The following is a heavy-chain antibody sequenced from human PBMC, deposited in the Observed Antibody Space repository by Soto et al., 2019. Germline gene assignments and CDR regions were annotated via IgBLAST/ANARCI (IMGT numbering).Heavy chain of an antibody. CDR2: IYYIGTT. Sequence: SETLPLTYSGSGGSISTGAYYWGWIRQPPGKALEWIGNIYYIGTTYYNPSLKSRVTISVDTSKNQFSLKLSSVTAADTAVYYCARRGTAAAGALDYSGRGTLVTVSS. CDR3: ARRGTAAAGALDY. D-gene: IGHD6-13*01. J-gene: IGHJ4*02. CDR1: GGSISTGAYY. V-gene: IGHV4-39*01.